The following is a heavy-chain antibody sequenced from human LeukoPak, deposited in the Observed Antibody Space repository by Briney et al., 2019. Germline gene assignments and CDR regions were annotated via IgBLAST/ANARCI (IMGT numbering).Heavy chain of an antibody. CDR2: IYYSGST. CDR1: GGSISSYY. CDR3: ARVRAGCSSTSCYKGIRNWFDP. V-gene: IGHV4-59*08. D-gene: IGHD2-2*02. J-gene: IGHJ5*02. Sequence: SETLSLTCTVSGGSISSYYWSWIRQPPGKGLEWIGYIYYSGSTNYNPSFKSRVTISIDTSKNQFSLKLSSVTAADTAVYYCARVRAGCSSTSCYKGIRNWFDPWGQGTLVTVSS.